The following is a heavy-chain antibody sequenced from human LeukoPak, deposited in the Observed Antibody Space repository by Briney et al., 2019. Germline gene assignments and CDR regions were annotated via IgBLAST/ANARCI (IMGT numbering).Heavy chain of an antibody. Sequence: SETLSLTRTVSGGSISSGDYYWSWIRQPPGKGLEWIGYIYYSGSTYYNPSLKSRVTISVDTSKNQFSLKLSSVTAADTAVYYCARGVTIFGVEWDYWGQGTLVTVSS. D-gene: IGHD3-3*01. J-gene: IGHJ4*02. CDR1: GGSISSGDYY. CDR3: ARGVTIFGVEWDY. CDR2: IYYSGST. V-gene: IGHV4-30-4*08.